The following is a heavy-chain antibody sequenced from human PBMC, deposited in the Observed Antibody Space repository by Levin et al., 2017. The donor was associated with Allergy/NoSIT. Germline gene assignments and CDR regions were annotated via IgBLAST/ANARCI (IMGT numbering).Heavy chain of an antibody. CDR1: GGSISSYY. J-gene: IGHJ4*02. D-gene: IGHD5-18*01. CDR3: ARAVDTAMVGYYFDY. CDR2: IYFSGST. Sequence: SETLSLTCTVSGGSISSYYWSWIRQPPGKGLEWNGYIYFSGSTNYNPSLKRRVPISVDTSKNQCSLKLSAVTAADTAVYYCARAVDTAMVGYYFDYWGQGTLVTVSS. V-gene: IGHV4-59*08.